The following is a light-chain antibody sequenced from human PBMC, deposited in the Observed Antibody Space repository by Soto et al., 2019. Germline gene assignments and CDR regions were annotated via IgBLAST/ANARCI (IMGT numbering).Light chain of an antibody. CDR1: QSISTW. CDR2: KAS. J-gene: IGKJ4*01. CDR3: QQYNTYPLP. Sequence: DIQMTQSPSTLSASVGDRVTITCRASQSISTWLAWYQQKPGKAPKLLIYKASSLEGGVPSRFSGSGSGTEFYITISSLQPDDLATYYCQQYNTYPLPFGGGTTVEIK. V-gene: IGKV1-5*03.